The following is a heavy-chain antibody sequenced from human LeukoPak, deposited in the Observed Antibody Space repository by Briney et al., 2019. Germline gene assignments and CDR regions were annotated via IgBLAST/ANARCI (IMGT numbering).Heavy chain of an antibody. CDR1: GFTFSNYW. V-gene: IGHV3-7*01. J-gene: IGHJ3*02. CDR2: IEDDGSRK. CDR3: ARDITYELRAFDI. D-gene: IGHD3-10*01. Sequence: GGSLRLSCAASGFTFSNYWMTWVRQAPRKGLEWVASIEDDGSRKNYGDSVKGRFTISRDNAENALYLQMNILRAEDTAVYYCARDITYELRAFDIWGQGTMVTVSS.